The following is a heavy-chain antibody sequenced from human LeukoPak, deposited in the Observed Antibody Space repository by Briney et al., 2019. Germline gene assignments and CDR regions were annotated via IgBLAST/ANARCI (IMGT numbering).Heavy chain of an antibody. V-gene: IGHV4-34*01. CDR2: INHSGST. Sequence: PSETLSLTCAVYGGSFSGYYWSWIRQPPGKGLEWIGEINHSGSTNYNPSLKSRVTISVDTSKNQFSLKLSSVTAADTAVYYCARSPGIAVAGYFDYWGQGTLVTVSS. D-gene: IGHD6-19*01. CDR3: ARSPGIAVAGYFDY. J-gene: IGHJ4*02. CDR1: GGSFSGYY.